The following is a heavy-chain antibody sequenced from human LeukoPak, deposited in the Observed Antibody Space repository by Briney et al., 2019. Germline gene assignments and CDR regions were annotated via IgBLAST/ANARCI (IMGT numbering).Heavy chain of an antibody. CDR2: ISGSGGST. Sequence: GGSLRLSCAASGFTFSSYAMSWVRQAPGKGLEWVSAISGSGGSTYYADSVKGRFTISRDNSKNTLYLQMISLRAEDTAVYYCAKEARITMVQGVISTTPPYWGQGTLVTVSS. D-gene: IGHD3-10*01. CDR3: AKEARITMVQGVISTTPPY. J-gene: IGHJ4*02. CDR1: GFTFSSYA. V-gene: IGHV3-23*01.